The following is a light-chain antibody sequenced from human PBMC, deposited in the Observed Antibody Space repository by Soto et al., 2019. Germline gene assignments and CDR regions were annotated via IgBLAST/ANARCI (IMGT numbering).Light chain of an antibody. V-gene: IGLV2-8*01. CDR3: GTWDTDLSAAHYA. Sequence: ALTQPPSASGSPGRSVTISCTGTSSDIGGYNYVSWYQQHPGKAPKLMIYEVNKRPSGVPDRFSGSKSGTSATLDITGLQTGDEADYYCGTWDTDLSAAHYAFGTGTKLTVL. J-gene: IGLJ1*01. CDR1: SSDIGGYNY. CDR2: EVN.